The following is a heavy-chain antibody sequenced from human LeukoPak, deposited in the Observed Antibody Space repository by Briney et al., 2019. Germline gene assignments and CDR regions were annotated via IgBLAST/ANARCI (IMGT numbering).Heavy chain of an antibody. Sequence: GGSLRLSCAASGFISDDYGMSWVRQAPGKGLEWVSGINWNGGSTGYADSVKGRFTISRDNAKNSLYLQMNSLRAEDTALYYCARDGGIWQWLVKNRAPFDYWGQGTLVTVSS. J-gene: IGHJ4*02. CDR1: GFISDDYG. CDR2: INWNGGST. V-gene: IGHV3-20*04. D-gene: IGHD6-19*01. CDR3: ARDGGIWQWLVKNRAPFDY.